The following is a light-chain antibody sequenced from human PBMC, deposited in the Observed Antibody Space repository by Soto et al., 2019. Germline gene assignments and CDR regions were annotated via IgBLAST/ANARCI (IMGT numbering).Light chain of an antibody. CDR2: EVI. V-gene: IGLV2-14*01. Sequence: QSALTQPASVSGSPGQSITISCTGTSSDVGGYNYVSWYQQVPGTAPKLLIYEVIKRPSGISPRFSGSKAGNTASLTISGLQADDEADYFCSTYTSASTSFGGGTKLTVL. J-gene: IGLJ2*01. CDR3: STYTSASTS. CDR1: SSDVGGYNY.